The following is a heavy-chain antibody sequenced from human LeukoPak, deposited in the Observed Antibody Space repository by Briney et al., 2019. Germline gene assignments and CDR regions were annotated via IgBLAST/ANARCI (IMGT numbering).Heavy chain of an antibody. CDR2: IKQDGSEK. CDR3: ARDGGGLYYYYGMDV. V-gene: IGHV3-7*01. Sequence: GGSLRLSCAASGFTFSSYWVSWVRQAPGKGLEWVANIKQDGSEKYYVDSVKGRFTISRDNAKNSLYLQMNSLRAEDTAVYYCARDGGGLYYYYGMDVWGQGTTVTVSS. CDR1: GFTFSSYW. D-gene: IGHD2-15*01. J-gene: IGHJ6*02.